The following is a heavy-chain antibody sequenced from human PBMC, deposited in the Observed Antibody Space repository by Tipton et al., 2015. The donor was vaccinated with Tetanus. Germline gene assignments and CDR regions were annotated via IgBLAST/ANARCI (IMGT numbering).Heavy chain of an antibody. V-gene: IGHV4-39*01. CDR1: GASIRGGTFY. CDR2: IYGSGDT. J-gene: IGHJ4*02. Sequence: TLSLTCTVSGASIRGGTFYWGWIRQPPGKGLEWIGSIYGSGDTYYIPSLKSRVTISVDTSTNQFSLTLNSMAAADTGVYYCARHQSGYFTPFDYWGQGNLVTVSS. D-gene: IGHD3-3*01. CDR3: ARHQSGYFTPFDY.